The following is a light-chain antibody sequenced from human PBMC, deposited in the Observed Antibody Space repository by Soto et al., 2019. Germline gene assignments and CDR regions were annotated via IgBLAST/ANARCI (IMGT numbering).Light chain of an antibody. J-gene: IGKJ1*01. CDR3: QQYNSYPWT. V-gene: IGKV1-5*03. CDR1: QSITDW. Sequence: DIQITQSPSAQSASVGDRVIITCRASQSITDWLAWYQHKPGRAPKLLIYKASTLESGVPSNFSGSGSGTEFTLTISSLQPEDFATYYCQQYNSYPWTFGQGTKVDIK. CDR2: KAS.